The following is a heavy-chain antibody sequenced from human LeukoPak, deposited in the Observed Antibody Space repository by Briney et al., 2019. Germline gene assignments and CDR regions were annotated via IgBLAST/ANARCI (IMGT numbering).Heavy chain of an antibody. V-gene: IGHV3-74*01. CDR2: IEGDGSST. J-gene: IGHJ4*02. CDR1: GFAFSRYW. Sequence: GGSLRLSCAASGFAFSRYWMHWVRQAPGKGLVWVSRIEGDGSSTTYADYVKGRFTISRDNAKNTLYLQMNSLRAEDAAVYFCARDPSAFAGYFDFWGQGTLVTASS. CDR3: ARDPSAFAGYFDF. D-gene: IGHD3-10*01.